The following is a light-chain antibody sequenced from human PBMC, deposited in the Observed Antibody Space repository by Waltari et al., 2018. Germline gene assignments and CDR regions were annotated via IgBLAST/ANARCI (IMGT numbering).Light chain of an antibody. J-gene: IGLJ1*01. V-gene: IGLV2-14*03. Sequence: QSALTQPASVSGSPGQSITIPCTGTTSDVRDYHYFSWYQQHPVTAPKRMLYDVNNRPSGVSNRFSGSKSGNTASLTISGLQAEDEADYYCSSYTSSNTYVFGTGTKVTVL. CDR1: TSDVRDYHY. CDR3: SSYTSSNTYV. CDR2: DVN.